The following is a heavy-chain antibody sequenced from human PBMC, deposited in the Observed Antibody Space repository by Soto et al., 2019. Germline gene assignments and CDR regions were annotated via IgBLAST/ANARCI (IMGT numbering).Heavy chain of an antibody. Sequence: QITLKESGPTLVKPTQTLTLTCTFSGFSLSTSGVCVGWIRQPPGKALEWLALIYWNDDKRYSPTLNSRLTSSKDTYKNQVVLTMNNIDPVDTATYYCAHRPGTGNSRNWFDPWGQGTLVTVSS. CDR2: IYWNDDK. D-gene: IGHD1-1*01. J-gene: IGHJ5*02. CDR1: GFSLSTSGVC. CDR3: AHRPGTGNSRNWFDP. V-gene: IGHV2-5*01.